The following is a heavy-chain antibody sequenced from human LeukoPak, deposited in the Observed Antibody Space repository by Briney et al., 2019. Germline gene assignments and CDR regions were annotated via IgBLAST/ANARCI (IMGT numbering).Heavy chain of an antibody. CDR2: INPSGGST. CDR1: GYTFTGYY. D-gene: IGHD3-22*01. V-gene: IGHV1-46*01. Sequence: ASVKVSCKASGYTFTGYYMHWVRQAPGQGLEWMGIINPSGGSTSYAQKFQGRVTMTRDTSTSTVYMELSSLRSEDTAVYYCARDIGYDSSGYYYRTFDPWGQGTLVTVSS. J-gene: IGHJ5*02. CDR3: ARDIGYDSSGYYYRTFDP.